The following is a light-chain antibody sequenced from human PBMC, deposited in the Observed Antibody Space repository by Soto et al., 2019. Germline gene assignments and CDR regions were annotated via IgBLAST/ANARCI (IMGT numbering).Light chain of an antibody. CDR2: GAS. CDR1: QSLNRD. J-gene: IGKJ1*01. V-gene: IGKV3-15*01. CDR3: QQYHNWPGT. Sequence: EMMLTQSPGTLSLSPGDRATLSCRASQSLNRDLAWYQQKPGQSPRLLIFGASIRATGIPARFSGSGSGTEFTLTIGSLQSEDCALYYCQQYHNWPGTFGQGTKVDIK.